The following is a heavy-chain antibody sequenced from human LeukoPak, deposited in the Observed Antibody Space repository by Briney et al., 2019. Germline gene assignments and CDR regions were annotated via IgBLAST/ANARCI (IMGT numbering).Heavy chain of an antibody. V-gene: IGHV4-39*01. D-gene: IGHD3-3*01. CDR2: NYYSGSN. CDR1: GGSISSSSYY. J-gene: IGHJ4*02. Sequence: SETLSLTCTVSGGSISSSSYYWGWNRQPQGKELEWIGSNYYSGSNYYNPTIKSRITIYVYKNKNQFTLKLRSVTDADADVYYCARHFPSRYYDFWSGYPPPIDYWGQGTLVTVSS. CDR3: ARHFPSRYYDFWSGYPPPIDY.